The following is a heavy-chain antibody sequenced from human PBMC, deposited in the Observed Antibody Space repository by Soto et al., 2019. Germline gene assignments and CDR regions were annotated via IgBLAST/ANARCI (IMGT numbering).Heavy chain of an antibody. Sequence: GGSLRLSCQASGVKFRMYEMHWVRKAPGKGLEWVSYISSSGLTTYYADFAEGRFTISRDNAKDSLYLHLNSLRVGDTAVYYCARYGTRGDWWGLGTQVTVSS. J-gene: IGHJ5*01. V-gene: IGHV3-48*03. CDR1: GVKFRMYE. D-gene: IGHD3-10*01. CDR2: ISSSGLTT. CDR3: ARYGTRGDW.